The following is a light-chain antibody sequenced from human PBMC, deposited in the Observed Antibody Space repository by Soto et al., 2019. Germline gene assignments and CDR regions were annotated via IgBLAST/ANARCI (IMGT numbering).Light chain of an antibody. J-gene: IGLJ2*01. CDR2: DVN. CDR3: SSYTSSSTRVV. CDR1: SSDVGRYNY. Sequence: QSALTQPASVSGSPGQSITISCTGTSSDVGRYNYVSWYQQHPGKAPKLMIYDVNNRPSGVSNRFSGSKSGNTASLTISGLAAEDAAYYYCSSYTSSSTRVVFGGGTKPTVL. V-gene: IGLV2-14*01.